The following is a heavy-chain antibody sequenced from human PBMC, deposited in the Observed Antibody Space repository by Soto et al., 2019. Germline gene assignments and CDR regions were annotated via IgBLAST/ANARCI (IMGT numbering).Heavy chain of an antibody. CDR1: GFTFSNAW. J-gene: IGHJ4*02. D-gene: IGHD4-4*01. CDR3: TIDDESNSGY. CDR2: IKSKNDGETT. Sequence: EVQLVESGGGLVKPGGSLRLSCAASGFTFSNAWMNWVRQAPGKGLEWVGRIKSKNDGETTEYAAPVKGRFTMSRDDSKNTLYLQMNSLKTEDTAVYYCTIDDESNSGYWGQGTLVTVSS. V-gene: IGHV3-15*07.